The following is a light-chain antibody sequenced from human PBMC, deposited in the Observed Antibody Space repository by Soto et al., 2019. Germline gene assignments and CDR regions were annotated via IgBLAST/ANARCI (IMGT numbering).Light chain of an antibody. CDR3: QQSYNTPS. J-gene: IGKJ5*01. CDR2: AAS. Sequence: QMNQSLSSLSASVGVRVTITCRASQTSSSYSNCYQKNPGKAPNLLIYAASSLRSGVPSKFSGSGSATDFTLTISSVQPEDAATYYCQQSYNTPSFGQGTRLEIK. CDR1: QTSSSY. V-gene: IGKV1-39*01.